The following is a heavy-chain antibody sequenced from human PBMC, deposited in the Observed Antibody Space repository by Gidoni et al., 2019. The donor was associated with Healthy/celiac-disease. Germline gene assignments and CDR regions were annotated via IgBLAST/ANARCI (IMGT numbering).Heavy chain of an antibody. Sequence: EVQLVESGGGLVKPGGSLRLSCADSGFPFSNTWMNWVRQAPGKGLEWVGHIKSKTDGGTTDYAAPVKGRFTISRDDSKNTLYLQMNSLKIEDTAVYYCTTLFNDYVDYWGQGTLVTVSS. D-gene: IGHD3-3*01. CDR1: GFPFSNTW. CDR3: TTLFNDYVDY. J-gene: IGHJ4*02. CDR2: IKSKTDGGTT. V-gene: IGHV3-15*01.